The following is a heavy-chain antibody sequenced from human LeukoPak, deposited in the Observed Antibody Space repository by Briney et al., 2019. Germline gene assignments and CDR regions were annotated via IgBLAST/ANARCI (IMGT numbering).Heavy chain of an antibody. Sequence: GGSLGLSCAASGFTFSSYSMNWVRQAPGKGLERVSSISSSSSYIYYADSVKGRFTISRDKAKNSPYLQMNSHRIEDTAVSYCARDSGSYYKDSYWGQATLVTVYS. CDR2: ISSSSSYI. D-gene: IGHD1-26*01. CDR1: GFTFSSYS. V-gene: IGHV3-21*01. CDR3: ARDSGSYYKDSY. J-gene: IGHJ4*02.